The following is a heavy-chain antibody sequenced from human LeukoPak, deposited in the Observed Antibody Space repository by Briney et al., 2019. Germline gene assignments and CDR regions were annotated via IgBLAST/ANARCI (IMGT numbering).Heavy chain of an antibody. CDR1: GGSISSGGYY. D-gene: IGHD5/OR15-5a*01. V-gene: IGHV4-31*03. CDR2: IYYSGSA. CDR3: ARGTLRLFDY. J-gene: IGHJ4*02. Sequence: PSQTLSLTCTVSGGSISSGGYYWSWIRQHPGKGLEWIGYIYYSGSAYYNPSLESRVTISIDTSKNQFSLKLTSVTAADTAVYFCARGTLRLFDYWGQGTLVTVSS.